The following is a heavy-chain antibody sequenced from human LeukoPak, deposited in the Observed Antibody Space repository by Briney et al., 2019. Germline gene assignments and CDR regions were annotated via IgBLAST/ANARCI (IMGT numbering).Heavy chain of an antibody. Sequence: PGGSLRLSCEASGFTFSTYWMHWVRQGPGKGLVWVSRLNSDGSSIRYADSVKGRFTISRDNAKNTLSLQMNSLRAEDTAVYYCARSHYYDGSDFYYYYGLDVWGQGTTVTVSS. CDR1: GFTFSTYW. CDR2: LNSDGSSI. D-gene: IGHD3-22*01. J-gene: IGHJ6*02. V-gene: IGHV3-74*01. CDR3: ARSHYYDGSDFYYYYGLDV.